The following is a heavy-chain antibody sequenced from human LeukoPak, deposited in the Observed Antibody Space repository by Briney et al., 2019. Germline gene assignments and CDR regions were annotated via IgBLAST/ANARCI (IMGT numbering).Heavy chain of an antibody. J-gene: IGHJ3*02. CDR2: ISTSTGDT. CDR1: GYSFILYG. Sequence: ASVKVSCKTSGYSFILYGISWVRQAPGQGPEWMGWISTSTGDTKYTQKFQGRVTLTTDTSTSTAYMELSSLRSDDTAVYYCARDHAYAFDIWGQGTLVTVSS. D-gene: IGHD2-2*01. V-gene: IGHV1-18*01. CDR3: ARDHAYAFDI.